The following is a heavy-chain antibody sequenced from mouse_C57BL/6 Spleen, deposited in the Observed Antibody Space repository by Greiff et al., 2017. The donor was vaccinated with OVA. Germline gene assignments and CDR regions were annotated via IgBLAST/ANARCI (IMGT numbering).Heavy chain of an antibody. J-gene: IGHJ2*01. D-gene: IGHD2-4*01. CDR1: GYSITSGYY. V-gene: IGHV3-6*01. CDR2: ISYDGSN. CDR3: ARDGFYDDYDDAYYFDY. Sequence: ESGPGLVKPSQSLSLTCSVTGYSITSGYYWNWIRQFPGNKLEWMGYISYDGSNNYNPSLKNRISITRDTSTNQFFLKLNSVTTEDTATYYCARDGFYDDYDDAYYFDYWGQGTTLTVSS.